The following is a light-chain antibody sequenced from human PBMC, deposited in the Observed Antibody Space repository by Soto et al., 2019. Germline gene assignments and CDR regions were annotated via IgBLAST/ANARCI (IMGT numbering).Light chain of an antibody. CDR2: DAS. CDR1: QSVRSY. CDR3: QQRSKWPLT. J-gene: IGKJ4*01. V-gene: IGKV3-11*01. Sequence: EIVLTQSPATLSLSPGERATLSCRASQSVRSYLAWYQQNPGQAPRLLIYDASNRATGIPARFSGSGSGTDFTLTISSLEPEDCAVYYCQQRSKWPLTFGGGTKVEIK.